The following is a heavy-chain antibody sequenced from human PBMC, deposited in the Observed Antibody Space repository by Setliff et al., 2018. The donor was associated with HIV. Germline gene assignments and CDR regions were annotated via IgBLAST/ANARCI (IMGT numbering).Heavy chain of an antibody. CDR3: VRSQTGWFDP. J-gene: IGHJ5*02. CDR2: VHDRGGT. CDR1: GDFFSSDYY. V-gene: IGHV4-38-2*02. Sequence: NPSETLSLTCTVSGDFFSSDYYWGWIRQSPGKGPEWIGGVHDRGGTYNNPSLKSRVTLSVDTSKTHFFLKLTSVTAADTAVYYCVRSQTGWFDPWGQGTLVTVSS.